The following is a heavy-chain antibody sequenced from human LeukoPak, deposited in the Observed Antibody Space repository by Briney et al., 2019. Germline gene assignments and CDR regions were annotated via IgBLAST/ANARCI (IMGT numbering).Heavy chain of an antibody. Sequence: ASVKVSCKASGYTFTGYYMRWVRQAPGQGLEWMGRINPNSGGTNYAQKFQGRVTMTRDTSISTAYMELSRLRSDDTAVYYCARDRYDILTGYYEVGYMDVWGKGTTVTVSS. D-gene: IGHD3-9*01. V-gene: IGHV1-2*06. CDR2: INPNSGGT. CDR1: GYTFTGYY. J-gene: IGHJ6*03. CDR3: ARDRYDILTGYYEVGYMDV.